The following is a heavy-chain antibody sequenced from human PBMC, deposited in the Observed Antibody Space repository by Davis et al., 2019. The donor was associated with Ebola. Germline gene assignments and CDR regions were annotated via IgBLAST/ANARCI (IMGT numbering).Heavy chain of an antibody. V-gene: IGHV1-46*01. D-gene: IGHD5-24*01. CDR2: INPSGGST. CDR3: ARDGREGQTFDY. J-gene: IGHJ4*02. CDR1: EYTFTSYY. Sequence: ASVKVSCKASEYTFTSYYMHWVRQAPGQGLEWMGIINPSGGSTSYAQKFQGRVTMTRDTSTSTVYMELSSLRSEDTAVYYCARDGREGQTFDYWGQGTLVTVSS.